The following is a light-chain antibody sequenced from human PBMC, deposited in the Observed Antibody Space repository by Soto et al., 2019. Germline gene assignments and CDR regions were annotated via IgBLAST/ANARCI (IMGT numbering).Light chain of an antibody. CDR2: GAS. J-gene: IGKJ2*01. CDR3: QQYGSSPPYT. CDR1: QSVSSSY. Sequence: EIVLTQSPGTLSLSPGERATLSCRASQSVSSSYLAWYQQKPGQAPRLLIYGASSRATGIPDRFSGSGSGTDFTLTISRLEHEDVAVYYCQQYGSSPPYTFGQRTKLEIK. V-gene: IGKV3-20*01.